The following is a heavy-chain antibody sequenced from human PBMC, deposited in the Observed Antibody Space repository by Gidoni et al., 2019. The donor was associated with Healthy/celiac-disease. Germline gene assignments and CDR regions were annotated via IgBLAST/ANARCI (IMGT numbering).Heavy chain of an antibody. CDR1: GFTFSDYY. J-gene: IGHJ4*02. V-gene: IGHV3-11*01. CDR3: ATCYYDFWSGYSEGLFDY. Sequence: QVQLVESGGGLVKPGGSLRLSCAASGFTFSDYYMSWIRQAPGKGLEWVSYMSSSGSTIYYADSVKGRFTISRDNAKNSLYLQMNSLRAEDTAVYYCATCYYDFWSGYSEGLFDYWGQGTLVTVSS. CDR2: MSSSGSTI. D-gene: IGHD3-3*01.